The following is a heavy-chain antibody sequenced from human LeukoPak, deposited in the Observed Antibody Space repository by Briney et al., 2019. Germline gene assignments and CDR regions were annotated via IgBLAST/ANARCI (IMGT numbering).Heavy chain of an antibody. Sequence: GVSLRLSCAASGFTVSSNYMSWVRQAPGKGLEWVSVIYSGGSTYYADSVKGRFTISRHNSKNTLYLQMNSLRAEDTAVYYCARDRGITMVREEVWGQGTMVTVSS. CDR1: GFTVSSNY. D-gene: IGHD3-10*01. CDR3: ARDRGITMVREEV. V-gene: IGHV3-53*04. J-gene: IGHJ3*01. CDR2: IYSGGST.